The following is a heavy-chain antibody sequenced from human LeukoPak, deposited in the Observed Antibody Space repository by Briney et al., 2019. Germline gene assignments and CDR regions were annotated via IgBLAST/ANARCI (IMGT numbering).Heavy chain of an antibody. CDR2: TYYRSKWYN. D-gene: IGHD3-10*01. Sequence: SQTLSLTCAISGDSVSSNSAAWNWIRQSPSRGLEWLGRTYYRSKWYNDYAVSVKSRITINPDTSKNQFSLQLNSVTPEDTAVYYCARDREEAVVRGVIIDYRGQGTLVTVSS. CDR1: GDSVSSNSAA. V-gene: IGHV6-1*01. CDR3: ARDREEAVVRGVIIDY. J-gene: IGHJ4*02.